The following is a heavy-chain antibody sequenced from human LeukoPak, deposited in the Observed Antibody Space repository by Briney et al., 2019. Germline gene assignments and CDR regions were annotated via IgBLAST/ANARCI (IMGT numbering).Heavy chain of an antibody. CDR3: ARYCSGSICYSGVDY. CDR2: ISSDGGRS. D-gene: IGHD2-15*01. V-gene: IGHV3-23*01. CDR1: GFTFSTYM. Sequence: GGSLRLSCAASGFTFSTYMMTWVRQAPGKGLVWVSTISSDGGRSYYADSVKGRFTISRDNSKTTLYLQMSSLRAEDTAVYYCARYCSGSICYSGVDYWGQGTLVPVSS. J-gene: IGHJ4*02.